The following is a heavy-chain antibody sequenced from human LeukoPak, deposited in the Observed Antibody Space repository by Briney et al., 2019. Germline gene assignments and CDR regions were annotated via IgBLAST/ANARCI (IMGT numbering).Heavy chain of an antibody. J-gene: IGHJ5*02. V-gene: IGHV4-4*07. CDR3: ARDCDAGTTVTTSWFDP. CDR1: GGSISSYY. D-gene: IGHD4-17*01. Sequence: SETLSLTCTVSGGSISSYYCSWIRQPAGKGLEWIGRIYTSGSTNYNPSLKSRVTMSVDTSKNQFSLKLSSVTAADTAVYYCARDCDAGTTVTTSWFDPWGQGTLVTVSS. CDR2: IYTSGST.